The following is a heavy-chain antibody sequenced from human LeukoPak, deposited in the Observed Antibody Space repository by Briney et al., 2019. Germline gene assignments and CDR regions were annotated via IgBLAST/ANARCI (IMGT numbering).Heavy chain of an antibody. CDR2: IYHSGST. CDR1: GGSISSSSYY. J-gene: IGHJ3*02. V-gene: IGHV4-39*07. CDR3: ARVELWVLGELLSVGAFDI. D-gene: IGHD1-26*01. Sequence: PSETLSLTCTVSGGSISSSSYYWGWIRQPPGKGLEWIGSIYHSGSTYYNPSLKSRVTISVDTSKNQFSLKLSSVTAADTAVYYCARVELWVLGELLSVGAFDIWGQGTMVTVSS.